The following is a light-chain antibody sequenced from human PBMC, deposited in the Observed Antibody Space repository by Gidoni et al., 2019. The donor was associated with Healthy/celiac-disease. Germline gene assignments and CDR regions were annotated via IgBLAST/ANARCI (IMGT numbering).Light chain of an antibody. Sequence: DIVMTQSPDSLAVSLVERATINCKSSQSVLYSSNNKNYLAWYQQKPGQPPKLLIYWASTRESGVPDRFSGSGSGTDFTLTISSLQAEDVAVSYCQQYYSTPRTFGQGTKVEIK. CDR3: QQYYSTPRT. J-gene: IGKJ1*01. V-gene: IGKV4-1*01. CDR1: QSVLYSSNNKNY. CDR2: WAS.